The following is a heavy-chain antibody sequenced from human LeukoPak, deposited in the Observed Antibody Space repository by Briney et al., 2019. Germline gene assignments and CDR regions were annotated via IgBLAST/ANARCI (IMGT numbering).Heavy chain of an antibody. CDR1: GGSISSSSYY. V-gene: IGHV4-39*01. J-gene: IGHJ4*02. CDR2: IYYSGST. CDR3: ARPVGGATSSWYVGY. Sequence: SETLSLTCTVSGGSISSSSYYWGWIRQPPGKGLEWIGSIYYSGSTYYNPSLKSRVTISVDTSKNQFSLKLSSVTAADTAVYYCARPVGGATSSWYVGYWGQGTLITVSS. D-gene: IGHD6-13*01.